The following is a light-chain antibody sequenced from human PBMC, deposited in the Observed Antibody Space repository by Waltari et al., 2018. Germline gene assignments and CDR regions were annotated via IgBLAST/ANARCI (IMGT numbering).Light chain of an antibody. CDR2: AAS. V-gene: IGKV1-9*01. CDR1: QDISNY. Sequence: DIQLTQSPSFLSASVRDRVTITCRASQDISNYLAWYQQKPGKAPKVLIYAASTLQTAVTSRCSGSGSGTELTLTISSLQPEDFATYYCQQLNTYPRTFGGGTKVEIK. J-gene: IGKJ4*01. CDR3: QQLNTYPRT.